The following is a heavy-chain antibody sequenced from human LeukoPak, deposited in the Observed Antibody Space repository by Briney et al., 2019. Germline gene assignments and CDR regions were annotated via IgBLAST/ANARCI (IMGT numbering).Heavy chain of an antibody. V-gene: IGHV4-30-2*01. CDR3: ARVYYYGSGSSFWYFDL. CDR1: GGSISSGGYS. J-gene: IGHJ2*01. CDR2: IYHGGSP. Sequence: PSETLSLTCAVSGGSISSGGYSWSWIRQPPGKGLEWIGYIYHGGSPYFNPSLKSRITMSLDRSKNQFSLQLTSVTAADTAVYYCARVYYYGSGSSFWYFDLWGRGTLVTVSS. D-gene: IGHD3-10*01.